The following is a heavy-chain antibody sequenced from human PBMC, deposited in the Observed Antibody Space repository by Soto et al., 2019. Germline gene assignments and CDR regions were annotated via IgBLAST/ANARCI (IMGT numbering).Heavy chain of an antibody. Sequence: EVQLLESGGGLVQPGGSLRLSCAASGFTFSSYAMSWVRQAPGKGLEWVSAISGSGGSTYYADSVKGRFTISRDNSKNTLYLQMNSLRAEDTAVYDCANIYSDATSGYWGQGTLVTVSS. D-gene: IGHD5-18*01. CDR2: ISGSGGST. V-gene: IGHV3-23*01. J-gene: IGHJ4*02. CDR3: ANIYSDATSGY. CDR1: GFTFSSYA.